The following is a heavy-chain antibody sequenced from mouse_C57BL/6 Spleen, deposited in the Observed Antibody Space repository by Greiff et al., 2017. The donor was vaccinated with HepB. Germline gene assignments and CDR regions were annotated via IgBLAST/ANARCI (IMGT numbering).Heavy chain of an antibody. CDR2: IDPETGGT. Sequence: QVQLQQSGAELVRPGASVTLSCKASGYTFTDYEMHWVKQTPVHGLEWIGAIDPETGGTAYNQKFKGKAILTADKSSSTAYMELRSLTSEDSAVYYCTRPEFITTVVHYFDYWGQGTTLTVSS. CDR3: TRPEFITTVVHYFDY. CDR1: GYTFTDYE. J-gene: IGHJ2*01. V-gene: IGHV1-15*01. D-gene: IGHD1-1*01.